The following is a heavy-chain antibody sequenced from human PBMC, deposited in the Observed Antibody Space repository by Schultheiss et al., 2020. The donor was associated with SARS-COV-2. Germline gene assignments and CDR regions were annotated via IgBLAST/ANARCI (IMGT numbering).Heavy chain of an antibody. CDR2: IYYSGST. V-gene: IGHV4-39*07. D-gene: IGHD1-26*01. J-gene: IGHJ4*02. CDR3: ARHGLGATHY. Sequence: SQTLSLTCTVSGGSISSSSYYWGWIRQPPGKGLEWIGSIYYSGSTYYNPSLKSRVTISVDTSKNHFSLKLTSVTAADTAVYYCARHGLGATHYWGQGTLVTVSS. CDR1: GGSISSSSYY.